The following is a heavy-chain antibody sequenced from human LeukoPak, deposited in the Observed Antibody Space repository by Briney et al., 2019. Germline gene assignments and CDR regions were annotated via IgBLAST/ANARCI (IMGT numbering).Heavy chain of an antibody. V-gene: IGHV4-59*01. CDR3: ARGESGYDPIDY. D-gene: IGHD5-12*01. J-gene: IGHJ4*02. CDR1: GGSISSYY. CDR2: IYYSGST. Sequence: SETLSLTCTVSGGSISSYYWSWIRQPPGKGLEWIGYIYYSGSTNYNPSLKSRVTISVDTSKNQFFLKLSSVTAADTAVYYCARGESGYDPIDYWGQGTLVTVSS.